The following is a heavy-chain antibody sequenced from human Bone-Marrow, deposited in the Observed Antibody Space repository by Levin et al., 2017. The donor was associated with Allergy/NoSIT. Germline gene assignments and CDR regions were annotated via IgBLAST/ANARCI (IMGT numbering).Heavy chain of an antibody. J-gene: IGHJ3*02. D-gene: IGHD3-22*01. Sequence: PMASVKVSCKASGGTFSSFAFSWVRQAPGHGLEWMGGIVPIFDTTHYAQNFQGRITITADESTTTAYMELSSLRSDDTAVYYCARGGSHYSDMSLRDDAFDIWGQGTLVTVSS. V-gene: IGHV1-69*13. CDR1: GGTFSSFA. CDR2: IVPIFDTT. CDR3: ARGGSHYSDMSLRDDAFDI.